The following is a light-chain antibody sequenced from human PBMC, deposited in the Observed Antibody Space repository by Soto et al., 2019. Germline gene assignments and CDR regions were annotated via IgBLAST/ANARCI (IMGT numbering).Light chain of an antibody. CDR3: SSYTSSSTRVV. Sequence: QSALTQPASVSGSPGQSITISCTGTSSDVGLYNYVSWYQHHPGKAPKLMIYEVTNRPSGISNRFSGSKSGNTASLTISGLQAEDEADYYCSSYTSSSTRVVFGGGTKVTVL. CDR1: SSDVGLYNY. CDR2: EVT. V-gene: IGLV2-14*01. J-gene: IGLJ2*01.